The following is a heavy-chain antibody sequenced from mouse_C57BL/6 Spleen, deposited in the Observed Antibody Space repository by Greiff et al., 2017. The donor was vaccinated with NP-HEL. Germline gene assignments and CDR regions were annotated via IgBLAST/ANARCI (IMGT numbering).Heavy chain of an antibody. Sequence: VQLQQPGAELVRPGTSVKLSCKASGYTFTSYWMHWVKQRPGQGLEWVGVIDPSDSYTNYNQKFKGKATLTVDTSSSTAYMQLSSLTSEDSAVYYCARKGRQLRPFDYWGQGTTLTVSS. D-gene: IGHD3-2*02. V-gene: IGHV1-59*01. J-gene: IGHJ2*01. CDR2: IDPSDSYT. CDR1: GYTFTSYW. CDR3: ARKGRQLRPFDY.